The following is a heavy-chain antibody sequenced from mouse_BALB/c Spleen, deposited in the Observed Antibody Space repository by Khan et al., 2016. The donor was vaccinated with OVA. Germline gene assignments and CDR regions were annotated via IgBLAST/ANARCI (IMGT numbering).Heavy chain of an antibody. J-gene: IGHJ2*01. Sequence: VQLQESGPGLVAPSQSLSITCTVSGFSLTSYGVHWVRQPPGKGLEWLGVIWAGGSTNYNSALMSRLSISNDNSKSQVSFTPNSLHHADTAMYYCARLEDLWGQGTTLTVSS. CDR1: GFSLTSYG. CDR2: IWAGGST. V-gene: IGHV2-9*02. CDR3: ARLEDL.